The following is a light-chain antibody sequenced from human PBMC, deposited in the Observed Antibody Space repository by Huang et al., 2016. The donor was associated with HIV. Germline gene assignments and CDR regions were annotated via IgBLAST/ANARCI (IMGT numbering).Light chain of an antibody. Sequence: EIVLTQSPGTLSLSPGERATLSCRASQSISSTFLAWYQQKPGQAPRLLIYGASSRATGIPDRFGGSGSGTDFTLTISRLEPEDFAVYYCQQYGSSPPYTFGQGTKLEI. CDR1: QSISSTF. CDR2: GAS. CDR3: QQYGSSPPYT. V-gene: IGKV3-20*01. J-gene: IGKJ2*01.